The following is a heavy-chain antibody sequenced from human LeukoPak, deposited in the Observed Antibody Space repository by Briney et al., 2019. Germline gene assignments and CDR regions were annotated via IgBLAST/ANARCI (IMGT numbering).Heavy chain of an antibody. CDR2: IIPILGIA. J-gene: IGHJ4*02. CDR3: ASINSRPLAAGLLGGDLFGEDDY. D-gene: IGHD6-25*01. V-gene: IGHV1-69*04. CDR1: GGTFSSYA. Sequence: GASVKVSCKASGGTFSSYAISWVRQAPGQGLEWMGSIIPILGIANYAQKFQGRVTITADKSTSTAYMELSSLRSEDTAVYYCASINSRPLAAGLLGGDLFGEDDYWGQGTLVTVSS.